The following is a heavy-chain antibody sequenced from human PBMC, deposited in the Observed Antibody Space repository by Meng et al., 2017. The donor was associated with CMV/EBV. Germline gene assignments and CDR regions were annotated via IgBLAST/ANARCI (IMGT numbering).Heavy chain of an antibody. D-gene: IGHD4-23*01. J-gene: IGHJ4*02. V-gene: IGHV4-4*07. CDR1: GRSIRSYY. CDR2: IYTSRST. Sequence: LGAAPGLGQLSGTLSLTCTVAGRSIRSYYGTVSRQPAGKGLEWIGRIYTSRSTNYNPSLKSRVTMSVDTSKNQFSLKLSSVTAADTAVYYCARVLRWNGVVDYWGQGTLVTVSS. CDR3: ARVLRWNGVVDY.